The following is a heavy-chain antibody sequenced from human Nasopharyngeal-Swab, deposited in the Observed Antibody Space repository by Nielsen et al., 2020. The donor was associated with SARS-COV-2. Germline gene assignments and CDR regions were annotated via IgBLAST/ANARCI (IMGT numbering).Heavy chain of an antibody. Sequence: GESLKISCAASGFTLSSYEMNWVRQAPGKGLEWVSYISSSGSTIYYADSVKGRFTISRDNAKNSLYLQMNSLRAEDTAVYYCVKGPPAVIHYFDYWGQGTLVTVSS. V-gene: IGHV3-48*03. J-gene: IGHJ4*02. D-gene: IGHD2-21*01. CDR1: GFTLSSYE. CDR3: VKGPPAVIHYFDY. CDR2: ISSSGSTI.